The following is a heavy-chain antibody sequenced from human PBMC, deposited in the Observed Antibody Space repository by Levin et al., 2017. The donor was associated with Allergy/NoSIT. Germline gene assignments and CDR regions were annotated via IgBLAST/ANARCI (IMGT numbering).Heavy chain of an antibody. CDR3: AIAEPSQTVTGGSEY. CDR1: GYTFNNYG. Sequence: ASVKVSCKASGYTFNNYGISWVRQAPGQGLEWMGWSSTYNGDTNYAQNFRGRVTMTTDSSTTIAYMDLSGLTSDHSAVYYFAIAEPSQTVTGGSEYWGQGTLATVSS. D-gene: IGHD1-26*01. V-gene: IGHV1-18*01. J-gene: IGHJ4*02. CDR2: SSTYNGDT.